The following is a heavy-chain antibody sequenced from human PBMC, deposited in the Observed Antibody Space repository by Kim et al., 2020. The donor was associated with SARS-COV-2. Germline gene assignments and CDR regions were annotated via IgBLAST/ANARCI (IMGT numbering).Heavy chain of an antibody. Sequence: YYPSAVKGRFTNSRDNSKNKLFMQMNSLRAEATAVYYWAKDGRGSDYFDYWGQGTLVTVST. J-gene: IGHJ4*02. D-gene: IGHD1-26*01. V-gene: IGHV3-23*01. CDR3: AKDGRGSDYFDY.